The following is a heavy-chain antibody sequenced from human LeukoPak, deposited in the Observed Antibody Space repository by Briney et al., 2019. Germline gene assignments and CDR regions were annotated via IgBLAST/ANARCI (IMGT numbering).Heavy chain of an antibody. V-gene: IGHV1-18*01. J-gene: IGHJ4*02. Sequence: ASVKVSCKASGYTFTSYGISWVRQAPGQGLEWMGWISAYNGNTNYAQKLQGRVTMTTDTSTSTAYMELRSLRSDHTAVYCCARAPATGYSSSWYLYWGQGTLVTVSS. CDR2: ISAYNGNT. CDR1: GYTFTSYG. CDR3: ARAPATGYSSSWYLY. D-gene: IGHD6-13*01.